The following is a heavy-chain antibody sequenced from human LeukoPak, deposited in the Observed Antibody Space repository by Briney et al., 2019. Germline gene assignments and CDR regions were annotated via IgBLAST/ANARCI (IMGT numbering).Heavy chain of an antibody. CDR3: ARGVVVVVAATRRWWLDP. J-gene: IGHJ5*02. CDR2: IYYSGST. D-gene: IGHD2-15*01. CDR1: GGSISSGDYY. Sequence: SQTLSLTCTVSGGSISSGDYYWSWIRQPPGKGLEWIGYIYYSGSTYYNPSLKSRVTISVDTSKNQFSLKLGSVTAADTAVYYCARGVVVVVAATRRWWLDPWGQGTLVTVSS. V-gene: IGHV4-30-4*01.